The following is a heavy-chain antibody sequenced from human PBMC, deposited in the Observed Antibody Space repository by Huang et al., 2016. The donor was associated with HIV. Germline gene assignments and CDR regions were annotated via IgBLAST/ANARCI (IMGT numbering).Heavy chain of an antibody. Sequence: QVQLQQWGAGLLKPSETLSLTCAVYGGSFSGYYWRWIRQPPGKGLEWIGEINHSGSTAYNPSLKSRVTISVDTSKKQFALKLSSVTAADTALYYCASGYYGSGSYWYWGQGTLVTVSS. D-gene: IGHD3-10*01. CDR2: INHSGST. CDR3: ASGYYGSGSYWY. CDR1: GGSFSGYY. V-gene: IGHV4-34*01. J-gene: IGHJ4*02.